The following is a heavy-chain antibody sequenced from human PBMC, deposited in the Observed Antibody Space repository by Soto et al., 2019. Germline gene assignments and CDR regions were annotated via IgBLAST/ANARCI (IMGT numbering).Heavy chain of an antibody. CDR1: GGSISSSSYY. V-gene: IGHV4-39*01. J-gene: IGHJ4*02. CDR2: IYYSGST. CDR3: ARRGGSYRPYYFDY. D-gene: IGHD1-26*01. Sequence: SETLSLTCTVSGGSISSSSYYWGWTRQPPGKGLEWIGSIYYSGSTYYNPSLKSRVTISVDTSKNQFSLKLSSVTAADTAVYYCARRGGSYRPYYFDYWGQGTLVTVSS.